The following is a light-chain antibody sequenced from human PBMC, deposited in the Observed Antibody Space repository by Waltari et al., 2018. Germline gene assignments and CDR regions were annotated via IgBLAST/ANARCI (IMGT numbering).Light chain of an antibody. CDR1: QNVSTY. J-gene: IGKJ4*01. Sequence: EIVLTQSPATLSLSPGERATLACRASQNVSTYLAWYQQKPGQAPRLLMFDESKRATGTPSRFSGSGSVTDFTLTIRSLEPEDFAVYYCQQRASWLTVGGGTRVEIK. V-gene: IGKV3-11*01. CDR2: DES. CDR3: QQRASWLT.